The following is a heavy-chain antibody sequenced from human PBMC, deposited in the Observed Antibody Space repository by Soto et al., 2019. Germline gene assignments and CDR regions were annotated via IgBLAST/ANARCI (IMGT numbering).Heavy chain of an antibody. CDR3: ARIPNPDTMIRNAADY. Sequence: GGSLRLSCAASGFTFSSYSMNWVRQAPGKGLEWVSYISSSSSTIYYADSVKGRFTISRDNAKNSLYLQMNSLRDEDTAVYYCARIPNPDTMIRNAADYWGQGTLVTVSS. J-gene: IGHJ4*02. CDR2: ISSSSSTI. CDR1: GFTFSSYS. D-gene: IGHD3-22*01. V-gene: IGHV3-48*02.